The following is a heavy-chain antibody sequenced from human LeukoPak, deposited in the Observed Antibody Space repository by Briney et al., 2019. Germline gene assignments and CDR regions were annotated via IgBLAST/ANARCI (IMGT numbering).Heavy chain of an antibody. CDR2: IRGSGGGT. CDR3: AKARMPHCGTDCLES. CDR1: GFTFSNYG. V-gene: IGHV3-23*01. Sequence: QPGESLRLSCAASGFTFSNYGMSWVRQAPGKGLEWVSVIRGSGGGTYYADSVKGRFTISRDNSKNTVYLQMNSLRAEDTAVYYCAKARMPHCGTDCLESWGQGTLVTVSS. D-gene: IGHD2-21*02. J-gene: IGHJ4*02.